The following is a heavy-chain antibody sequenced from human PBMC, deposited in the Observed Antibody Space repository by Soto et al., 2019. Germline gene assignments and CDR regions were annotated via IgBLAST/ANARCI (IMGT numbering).Heavy chain of an antibody. J-gene: IGHJ3*02. CDR2: INPNSGGT. CDR1: GYTFTGYY. CDR3: ARDGAVATSNAFDI. V-gene: IGHV1-2*04. D-gene: IGHD5-12*01. Sequence: ASVKVSCKASGYTFTGYYMHWVRQAPGQGLEWMGWINPNSGGTNYAQKFQGWVTMTRDTSISTAYMELSRLRSDDTAVYYCARDGAVATSNAFDIWGRGTMVTVSS.